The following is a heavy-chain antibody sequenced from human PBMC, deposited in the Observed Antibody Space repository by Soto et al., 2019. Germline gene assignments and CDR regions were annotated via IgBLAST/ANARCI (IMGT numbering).Heavy chain of an antibody. V-gene: IGHV4-4*02. CDR3: EGVWAADSGDGGGFDY. CDR1: GGSISSSNW. J-gene: IGHJ4*02. CDR2: IYQSGST. D-gene: IGHD5-12*01. Sequence: QVQLQESGPGLVKPSGTLSLTCAVSGGSISSSNWWSWVRQPPGKGLEWIGEIYQSGSTNYNPSLKSRVAISEDKSKIQFSLKLSSVTAADTGVYYCEGVWAADSGDGGGFDYWGQGTLVTVSS.